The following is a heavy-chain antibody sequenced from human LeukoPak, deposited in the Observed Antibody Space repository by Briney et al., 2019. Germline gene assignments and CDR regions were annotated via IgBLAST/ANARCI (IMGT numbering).Heavy chain of an antibody. CDR3: ARDPRRNN. CDR1: GFSFSTFA. CDR2: ISGNGDST. Sequence: GGSLRLSCAASGFSFSTFAMSWVRQTPGKGLEWVSAISGNGDSTYYADSVKGRFTISRDNSKNTLYLQINSLRAEDTAVYYCARDPRRNNWGQGTLVTVSS. V-gene: IGHV3-23*01. J-gene: IGHJ4*02.